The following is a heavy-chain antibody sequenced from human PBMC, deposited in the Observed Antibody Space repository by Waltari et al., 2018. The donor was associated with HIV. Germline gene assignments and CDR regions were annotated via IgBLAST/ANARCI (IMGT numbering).Heavy chain of an antibody. J-gene: IGHJ4*02. Sequence: QVQLQESGPGLVKPSQTPSITCTVSGGSISSGGYYWSWIRQHPGKGLEWIGYIYYSGSTYYNPSLKSRVTISVDTSKNQFSLKLSSVTAADTAVYYCAREEPTTMEYAYWGQGTLVTVSS. D-gene: IGHD2-8*01. CDR1: GGSISSGGYY. V-gene: IGHV4-31*03. CDR2: IYYSGST. CDR3: AREEPTTMEYAY.